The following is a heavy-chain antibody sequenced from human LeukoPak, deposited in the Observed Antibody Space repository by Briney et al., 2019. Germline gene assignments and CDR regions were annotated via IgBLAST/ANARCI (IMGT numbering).Heavy chain of an antibody. J-gene: IGHJ4*02. D-gene: IGHD1/OR15-1a*01. V-gene: IGHV3-11*01. CDR2: ISTSGNTI. Sequence: PGGSLRLSCAASGFTFSDYYMTWIRQAPGKGLDLEWVSYISTSGNTIYYADSVKGRFTISRDNAKNSLYLQMNGLRAEDTAVYYCAKQQQVYDYWGQGTLVTVSS. CDR3: AKQQQVYDY. CDR1: GFTFSDYY.